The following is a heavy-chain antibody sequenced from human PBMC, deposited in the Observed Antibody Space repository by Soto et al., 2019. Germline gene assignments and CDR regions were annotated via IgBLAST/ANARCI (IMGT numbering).Heavy chain of an antibody. CDR2: IYYSGST. Sequence: SETLSLTCAVSGGSISSGGYYWSWIRQPPGKGLEWIGYIYYSGSTYYNPSLKSRVTISVDTSKNQFSLKLSSVTAADTAVYYCARGYLVPAAIVKAGYWFDPWGQGTLVTVSS. D-gene: IGHD2-2*01. V-gene: IGHV4-30-4*01. J-gene: IGHJ5*02. CDR1: GGSISSGGYY. CDR3: ARGYLVPAAIVKAGYWFDP.